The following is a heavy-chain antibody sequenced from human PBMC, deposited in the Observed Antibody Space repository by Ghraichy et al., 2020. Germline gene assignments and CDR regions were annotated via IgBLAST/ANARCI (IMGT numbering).Heavy chain of an antibody. CDR3: ARVRYNSGRWYFDY. J-gene: IGHJ4*02. Sequence: SGPTLVKPTQTLTLTCTFSGFSLSTSGMCVSWIRQPPGKALEWLALIDWDDDKYYSTSLKTRLTISKDTSKNQVVLRMPNMDPVDAATYYCARVRYNSGRWYFDYWGQGALVTVSS. CDR1: GFSLSTSGMC. CDR2: IDWDDDK. D-gene: IGHD6-19*01. V-gene: IGHV2-70*01.